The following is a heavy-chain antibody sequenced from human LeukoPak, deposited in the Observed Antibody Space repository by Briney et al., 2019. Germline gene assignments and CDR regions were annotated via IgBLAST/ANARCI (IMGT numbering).Heavy chain of an antibody. V-gene: IGHV3-30*02. D-gene: IGHD2-2*01. J-gene: IGHJ4*02. Sequence: GGSLRLSCAASGFTFSSYGMHWVRQAPGKGLEWVAFIRYDGSNKYYADPVKGRFTISRDNSKNTLYLQMNSLRAEDTAVYYCARGLAYCSSTSCRTFDYWGQGTLVTVSS. CDR2: IRYDGSNK. CDR1: GFTFSSYG. CDR3: ARGLAYCSSTSCRTFDY.